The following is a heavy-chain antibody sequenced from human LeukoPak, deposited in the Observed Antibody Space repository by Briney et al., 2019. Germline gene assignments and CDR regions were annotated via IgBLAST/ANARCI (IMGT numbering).Heavy chain of an antibody. V-gene: IGHV3-23*01. CDR3: ARSLGSYFLDY. J-gene: IGHJ4*02. Sequence: GGSLRPSCAASGFTFSSYGMSWVRQAPGKGLEWVSAISSSGGSTYYADSVKGRFTISRDNSKNTLYLQMNSLRAEDTAVYYCARSLGSYFLDYWGQGTLVTVSS. D-gene: IGHD1-26*01. CDR2: ISSSGGST. CDR1: GFTFSSYG.